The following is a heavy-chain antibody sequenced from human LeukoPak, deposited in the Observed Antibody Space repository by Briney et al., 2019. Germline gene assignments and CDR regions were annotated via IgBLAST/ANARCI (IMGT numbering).Heavy chain of an antibody. Sequence: PSETLSLTCAVYGGSFSGYYWSWIRQPPGKWLEWIGEINHSGSTNYNPSLKSRVTISVDTSKNQFSLKLSSVTAADTAVYYCARVKGYSYGFSPRYFDYWCQGTLVTVSS. D-gene: IGHD5-18*01. V-gene: IGHV4-34*01. CDR3: ARVKGYSYGFSPRYFDY. J-gene: IGHJ4*02. CDR1: GGSFSGYY. CDR2: INHSGST.